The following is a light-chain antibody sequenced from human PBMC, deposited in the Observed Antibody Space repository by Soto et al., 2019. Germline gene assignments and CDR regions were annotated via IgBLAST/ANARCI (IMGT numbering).Light chain of an antibody. Sequence: DIQMTQSPSTLSASVGDRVTITCRASQSISSWLAWYQQKPGKAPKLLIYKASSLESGVPSRFSGSGSGTEFTLTISSLQPDDFATYYCQQYNRPSTFGQGTKVDI. CDR1: QSISSW. J-gene: IGKJ1*01. CDR2: KAS. V-gene: IGKV1-5*03. CDR3: QQYNRPST.